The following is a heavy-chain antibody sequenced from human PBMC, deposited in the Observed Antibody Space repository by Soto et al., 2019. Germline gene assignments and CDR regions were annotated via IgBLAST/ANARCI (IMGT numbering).Heavy chain of an antibody. J-gene: IGHJ5*02. CDR1: GGSISSGGYY. CDR3: AREKGRYCSSTSCYGGYNWFDP. V-gene: IGHV4-31*01. Sequence: QVQLQESGPGLVKPSQTLSLTCTVSGGSISSGGYYWSWIRQHPGKGLEWIGYIYYSGSTYYNPYLKSPVTISVDTSKNPSSLKLSSVTAADTAVYYWAREKGRYCSSTSCYGGYNWFDPWGQGTLVTVSS. CDR2: IYYSGST. D-gene: IGHD2-2*01.